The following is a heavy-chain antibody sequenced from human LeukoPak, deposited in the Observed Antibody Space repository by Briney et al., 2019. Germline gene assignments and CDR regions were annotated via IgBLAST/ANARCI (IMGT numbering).Heavy chain of an antibody. V-gene: IGHV4-30-2*01. J-gene: IGHJ4*02. CDR1: GGSISSGLYS. Sequence: PSETLSLTCDVSGGSISSGLYSWSWIRQPLGKGLEWIGYIYHTGSTYYNPSLKSRVTISVDTSKNQFSLKLSSVTAADTAVYYCARVSSSWHPFDYWGQGTLVTVSS. D-gene: IGHD6-13*01. CDR3: ARVSSSWHPFDY. CDR2: IYHTGST.